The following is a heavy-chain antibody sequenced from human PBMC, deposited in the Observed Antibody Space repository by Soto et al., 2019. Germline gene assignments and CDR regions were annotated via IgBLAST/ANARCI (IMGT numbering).Heavy chain of an antibody. CDR1: GHTLTEFS. Sequence: SVKVSCKISGHTLTEFSIHWVRQAPGKGLEWMGGIIPIFGTANYAQKFQGRVTITADESTSTAYMELSSLRSEDTAVYYCARDRSTRDCTNGVCYKYYYYYGMDVWGQGTTVTVSS. CDR2: IIPIFGTA. V-gene: IGHV1-69*13. D-gene: IGHD2-8*01. J-gene: IGHJ6*02. CDR3: ARDRSTRDCTNGVCYKYYYYYGMDV.